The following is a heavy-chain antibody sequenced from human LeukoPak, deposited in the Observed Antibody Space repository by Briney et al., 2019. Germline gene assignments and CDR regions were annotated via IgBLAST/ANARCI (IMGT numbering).Heavy chain of an antibody. V-gene: IGHV3-9*01. CDR3: AKGRVAGLFDY. J-gene: IGHJ4*02. CDR1: GFTFDDYA. CDR2: ISWNSGSI. Sequence: GRSLRLSCAASGFTFDDYAMHWVRQAPGKGLEWVSGISWNSGSIGYADSVKGRFTISRDNAKNSLYLQMNGLRAEDTALYYCAKGRVAGLFDYWGQGTLVTVSS. D-gene: IGHD6-19*01.